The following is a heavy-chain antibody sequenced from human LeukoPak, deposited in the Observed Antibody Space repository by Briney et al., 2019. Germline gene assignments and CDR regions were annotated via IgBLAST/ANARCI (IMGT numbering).Heavy chain of an antibody. Sequence: ASVKVSCKASGYTFTSYGISWVRQAPGQGLEWMGWIGPYNGNTNYAQKLQGRVTMTTDTSTSTAYMELRSLRSDDTAVYYCARGPDCSSTSCYANWFDPWGQGTLVTVSS. CDR3: ARGPDCSSTSCYANWFDP. J-gene: IGHJ5*02. CDR1: GYTFTSYG. D-gene: IGHD2-2*01. CDR2: IGPYNGNT. V-gene: IGHV1-18*01.